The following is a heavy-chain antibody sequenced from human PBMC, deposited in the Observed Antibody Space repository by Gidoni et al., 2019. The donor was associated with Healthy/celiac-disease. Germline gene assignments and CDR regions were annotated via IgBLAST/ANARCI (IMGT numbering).Heavy chain of an antibody. J-gene: IGHJ3*02. CDR1: GFTVSSYW. CDR3: ARNEELWFGELNDAFDI. V-gene: IGHV3-7*04. Sequence: EVQLVESGGGLVQPGGSLRLSCAASGFTVSSYWLSWVRQAPGKGLEWVANIKQDGSEKYYVDSVKGRFTISRDNAKNSLYLQMNSLRAEDTAVYYCARNEELWFGELNDAFDIWGQGTMVTVSS. D-gene: IGHD3-10*01. CDR2: IKQDGSEK.